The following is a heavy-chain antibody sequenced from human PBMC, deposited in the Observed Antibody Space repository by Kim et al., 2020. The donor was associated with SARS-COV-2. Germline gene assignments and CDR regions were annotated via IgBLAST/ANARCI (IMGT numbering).Heavy chain of an antibody. Sequence: GGSLRLSCAASGSTFRNYWMHWVRQVPGKGLVWVSCINGDGSVTTYADSVKGRFTISRDSAKNTLYLQMNSLRAEDTAVYYCARGGHYSYYGVDVWGQGT. CDR2: INGDGSVT. CDR3: ARGGHYSYYGVDV. V-gene: IGHV3-74*01. CDR1: GSTFRNYW. J-gene: IGHJ6*02.